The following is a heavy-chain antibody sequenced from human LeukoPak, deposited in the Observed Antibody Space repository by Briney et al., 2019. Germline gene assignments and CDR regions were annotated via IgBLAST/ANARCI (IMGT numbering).Heavy chain of an antibody. CDR3: ARVCVVGGVIWFEGWFDP. Sequence: GGSLRLSCAASGFSFSSYCMNWVRQPPGKGLEWVAYISSSRSTIYYADSVKGRFTISRENAKNSQYLQMNSLRAEDTAVYYCARVCVVGGVIWFEGWFDPWGQGTLVTVSS. J-gene: IGHJ5*02. D-gene: IGHD3-10*01. CDR2: ISSSRSTI. V-gene: IGHV3-48*01. CDR1: GFSFSSYC.